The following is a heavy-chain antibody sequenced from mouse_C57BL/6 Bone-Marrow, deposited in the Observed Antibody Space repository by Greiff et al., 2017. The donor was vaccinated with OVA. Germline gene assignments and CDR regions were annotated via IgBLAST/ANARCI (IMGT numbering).Heavy chain of an antibody. CDR3: ARYYSKKGYYAMDY. V-gene: IGHV1-18*01. Sequence: VQLKQSGPELVKPWASVKIPCKASGYTFTDYNMDWVKQSHGKSLEWIGDINPNNGGTIYNQKFKGKATLTVDKSSSTAYMELRSLTFEDTAVYYCARYYSKKGYYAMDYWGQGTSVTVSS. D-gene: IGHD2-5*01. CDR1: GYTFTDYN. J-gene: IGHJ4*01. CDR2: INPNNGGT.